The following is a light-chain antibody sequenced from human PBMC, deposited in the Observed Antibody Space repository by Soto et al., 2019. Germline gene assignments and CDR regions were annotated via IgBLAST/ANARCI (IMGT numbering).Light chain of an antibody. V-gene: IGLV1-40*01. CDR1: SSNIGAGYD. J-gene: IGLJ3*02. CDR2: GNS. Sequence: QLVLTQPPSVSGAPGQRVTISCTGSSSNIGAGYDVHWYQQLPGTAPKLLIYGNSNRPSGVPDRFSGSKSGTSASLAITGLQAEDEADYYCQSYDSSLSVWVFGGGTKLTLL. CDR3: QSYDSSLSVWV.